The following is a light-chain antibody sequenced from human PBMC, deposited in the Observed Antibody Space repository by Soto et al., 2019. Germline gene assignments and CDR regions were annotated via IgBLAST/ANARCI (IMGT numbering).Light chain of an antibody. Sequence: DIVLTQSPATLSLSPGERATLSCGASQSVSSNYLAWYQQKPGQAPRLLIYGASSRATGIPDRFSGSVSGTEFTLTISRLEPEDFAVFYCQQYGMSPWTFGQGTKVDIK. J-gene: IGKJ1*01. CDR1: QSVSSNY. CDR2: GAS. V-gene: IGKV3-20*01. CDR3: QQYGMSPWT.